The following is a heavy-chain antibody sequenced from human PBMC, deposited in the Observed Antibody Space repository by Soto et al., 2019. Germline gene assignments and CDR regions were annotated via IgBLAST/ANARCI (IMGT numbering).Heavy chain of an antibody. J-gene: IGHJ4*02. CDR2: INHSGST. V-gene: IGHV4-34*01. CDR1: GVSFSGYY. Sequence: SEALSLTCAVYGVSFSGYYWSWIRQPPGKGLEWIGEINHSGSTNYNPSLKSRVTISVDTSKNQFSLKLSSVTAADTAVYYCARSGYSYGYNDYWGQGTLVTVSS. D-gene: IGHD5-18*01. CDR3: ARSGYSYGYNDY.